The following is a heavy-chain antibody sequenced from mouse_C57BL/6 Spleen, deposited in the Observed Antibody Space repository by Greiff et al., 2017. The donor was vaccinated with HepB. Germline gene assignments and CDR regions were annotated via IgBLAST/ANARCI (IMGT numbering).Heavy chain of an antibody. D-gene: IGHD2-3*01. CDR1: GFNIKNTY. J-gene: IGHJ1*03. CDR3: VKIYDGYPWYFDV. CDR2: IDPANGNT. Sequence: DVQLQESVAELVRPGASVKLSCTASGFNIKNTYMHWVKQRPEQGLEWIGRIDPANGNTKYAPKFQGKATITADTSSNTAYLQLSSLTSEDTAIYYCVKIYDGYPWYFDVWGTGTTVTVSS. V-gene: IGHV14-3*01.